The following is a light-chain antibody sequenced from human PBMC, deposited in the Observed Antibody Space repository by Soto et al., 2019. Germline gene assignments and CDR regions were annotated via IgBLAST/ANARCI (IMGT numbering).Light chain of an antibody. Sequence: QSVLRQPPSVSGAPGHRVTISCTGSSSNIGAGYNVHWYQQLPGTAPKLLIYGNSNRPSGVPDRFSGSKSGTSASLAITGLQAEDEADYYCQSYDSSLSALYVFGTGTKIPVL. J-gene: IGLJ1*01. V-gene: IGLV1-40*01. CDR2: GNS. CDR3: QSYDSSLSALYV. CDR1: SSNIGAGYN.